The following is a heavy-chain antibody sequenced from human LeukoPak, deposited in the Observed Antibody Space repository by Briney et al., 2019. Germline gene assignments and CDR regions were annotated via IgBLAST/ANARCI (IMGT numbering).Heavy chain of an antibody. CDR1: GYTFSGYY. D-gene: IGHD5-18*01. CDR3: ARDLGYGYGSVWHKYFDY. Sequence: GASVKVSCKASGYTFSGYYLHWVRQAPGQGLEWMGHIDPNSGGTKYAQKFQGRVTMPRDTSTTSAYMELSSLIFDDTAVYYCARDLGYGYGSVWHKYFDYWGHGTLVTVSS. CDR2: IDPNSGGT. J-gene: IGHJ4*01. V-gene: IGHV1-2*06.